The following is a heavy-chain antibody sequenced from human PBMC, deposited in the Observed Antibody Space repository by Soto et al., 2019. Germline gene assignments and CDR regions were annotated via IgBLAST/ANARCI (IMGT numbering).Heavy chain of an antibody. V-gene: IGHV1-2*04. CDR3: ARESGGATATLDYDFFYMVV. Sequence: QVQLVQSGAEVKKPGASVTVSCRSSGDTFNDYYINWVRQAPGQGLEWMGWINPNSGVTKYAQQFQGWVSMTRDTPSRTVYMQLRRLRSDDTAVYYCARESGGATATLDYDFFYMVVWGTGTTVTVSS. CDR1: GDTFNDYY. D-gene: IGHD5-12*01. J-gene: IGHJ6*03. CDR2: INPNSGVT.